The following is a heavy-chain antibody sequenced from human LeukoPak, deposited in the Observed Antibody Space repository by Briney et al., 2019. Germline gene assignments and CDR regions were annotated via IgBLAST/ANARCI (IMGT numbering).Heavy chain of an antibody. D-gene: IGHD6-19*01. CDR3: TGVDSSGWYYFDY. V-gene: IGHV3-49*03. CDR2: IRSKAYGGTT. CDR1: GFTFGDYA. Sequence: GGSLRLSCTASGFTFGDYAMSWFRQAPGKGLEWVGFIRSKAYGGTTEYAASVKGRFTISRDDSKSIAYLQMNSLKTEDTAVYYCTGVDSSGWYYFDYWGQGTLVTVSS. J-gene: IGHJ4*02.